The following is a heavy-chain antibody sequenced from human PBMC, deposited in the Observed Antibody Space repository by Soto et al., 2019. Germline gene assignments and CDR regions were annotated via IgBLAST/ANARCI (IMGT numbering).Heavy chain of an antibody. V-gene: IGHV3-48*01. J-gene: IGHJ6*03. CDR2: ISSSSSTI. Sequence: GGSLRLSCAASGFTFSSYSMNWVRQAPGKGLEWVSYISSSSSTIYYADSVKGRFTISADKSISTAYLQWSSLKASDTAMYYCARSQSPHCGGDCYSPYYYYYMDVWGKGTTVTVSS. CDR1: GFTFSSYS. D-gene: IGHD2-21*01. CDR3: ARSQSPHCGGDCYSPYYYYYMDV.